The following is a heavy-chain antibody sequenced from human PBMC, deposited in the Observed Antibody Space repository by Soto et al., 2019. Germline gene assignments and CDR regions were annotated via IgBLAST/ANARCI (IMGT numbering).Heavy chain of an antibody. Sequence: PGGSLKISCKGSGYTFTSYWIGWVRQMPGEGLEWMGVIHPSDSDIRYSPSFQGKVTISADKSITTAYLQWSSLKAADTAMYYCVRSGTSSGRFSDYWGQGTLVTVSS. J-gene: IGHJ4*02. CDR2: IHPSDSDI. D-gene: IGHD2-15*01. V-gene: IGHV5-51*01. CDR3: VRSGTSSGRFSDY. CDR1: GYTFTSYW.